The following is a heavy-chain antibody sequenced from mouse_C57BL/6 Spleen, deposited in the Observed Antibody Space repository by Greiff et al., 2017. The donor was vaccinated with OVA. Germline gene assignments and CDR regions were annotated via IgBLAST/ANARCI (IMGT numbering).Heavy chain of an antibody. CDR3: ARGGLYDYDGGYFDY. CDR1: GFTFSDYG. D-gene: IGHD2-4*01. Sequence: EVQGVESGGGLVKPGGSLKLSCAASGFTFSDYGMHWVRQAPEKGLEWVAYISSGSSTIYYADTVKGRFTISRDNAKNTLFLQMTSLRSEDTAMYYCARGGLYDYDGGYFDYWGQGTTLTVSS. V-gene: IGHV5-17*01. CDR2: ISSGSSTI. J-gene: IGHJ2*01.